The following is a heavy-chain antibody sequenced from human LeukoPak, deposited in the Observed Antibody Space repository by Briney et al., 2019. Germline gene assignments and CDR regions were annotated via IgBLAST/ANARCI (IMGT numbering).Heavy chain of an antibody. CDR1: GFTFSSYG. J-gene: IGHJ4*02. Sequence: GGSLRLSCAASGFTFSSYGMHWVRQAPGKGLEWVAFIRYDGSNKYYADSVKGRFTISRDNSKNTLYLQMNSLRAEDTAVYYCAKDAPYYYDSSGYGVYWGQRTLVTVSS. CDR2: IRYDGSNK. V-gene: IGHV3-30*02. CDR3: AKDAPYYYDSSGYGVY. D-gene: IGHD3-22*01.